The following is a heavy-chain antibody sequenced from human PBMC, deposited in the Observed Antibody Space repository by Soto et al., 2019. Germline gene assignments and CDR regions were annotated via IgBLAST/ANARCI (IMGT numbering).Heavy chain of an antibody. J-gene: IGHJ6*02. D-gene: IGHD6-19*01. CDR1: GYSFTSYW. Sequence: GESLKISCKGSGYSFTSYWISWVRQMPGKGLEWMGRIDPSDSYTNYSPSFQGHVTISADKSISTAYLQWSSLKASDTAMYYCAGWGWAAYNHYYGMDVWGQGTTVTVSS. CDR3: AGWGWAAYNHYYGMDV. V-gene: IGHV5-10-1*01. CDR2: IDPSDSYT.